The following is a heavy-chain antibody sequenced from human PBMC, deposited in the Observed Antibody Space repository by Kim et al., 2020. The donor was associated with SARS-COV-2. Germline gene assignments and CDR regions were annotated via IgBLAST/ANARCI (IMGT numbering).Heavy chain of an antibody. CDR1: GGSISSGGYY. J-gene: IGHJ4*02. V-gene: IGHV4-31*01. CDR3: ARGQGLITMIVVVVGAFDS. CDR2: IYYSGST. D-gene: IGHD3-22*01. Sequence: SETLSLTCTVSGGSISSGGYYWSWIRQHPGKGLEWIGYIYYSGSTYYNPSLKSLVTISVDTSKNQFSLKLSSVTAADTAVYYCARGQGLITMIVVVVGAFDSWGQGTLVTVSS.